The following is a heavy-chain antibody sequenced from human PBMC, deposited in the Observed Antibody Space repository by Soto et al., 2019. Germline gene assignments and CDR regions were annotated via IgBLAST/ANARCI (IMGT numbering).Heavy chain of an antibody. CDR2: IYWDDDK. Sequence: QITLKESGPTLVKPTQTLTLTCTFSGFSLSTSGVGVGWIRQPPGKSLEWLALIYWDDDKRYSPSLKSRLTIHKDTSKKQVVLTMTNMDPVDTATYYCARMGRYYDILTGYSWTIDYWGQGTLVTVSS. J-gene: IGHJ4*02. CDR1: GFSLSTSGVG. D-gene: IGHD3-9*01. V-gene: IGHV2-5*02. CDR3: ARMGRYYDILTGYSWTIDY.